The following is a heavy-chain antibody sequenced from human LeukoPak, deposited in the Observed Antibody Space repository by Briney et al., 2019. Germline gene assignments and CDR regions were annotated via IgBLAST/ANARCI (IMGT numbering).Heavy chain of an antibody. CDR3: ARGVLWLGYYYYGMDV. D-gene: IGHD2-21*01. CDR1: GGSFSGYY. V-gene: IGHV4-34*01. J-gene: IGHJ6*04. CDR2: INHSGST. Sequence: ATLSLTCAVYGGSFSGYYWSWIRQPPGKGLEWIGEINHSGSTNYNPSLKSRVTISVDTSKNQFSLKLSSVTAADTAVYYCARGVLWLGYYYYGMDVWGKGTTVTVSS.